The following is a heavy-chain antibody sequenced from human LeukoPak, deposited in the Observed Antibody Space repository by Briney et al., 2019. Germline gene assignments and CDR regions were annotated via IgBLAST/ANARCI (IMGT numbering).Heavy chain of an antibody. CDR1: GFTFSSYS. J-gene: IGHJ3*02. D-gene: IGHD6-6*01. CDR3: ARDGSSDAFDI. V-gene: IGHV3-21*01. CDR2: ISSSSSYI. Sequence: GGSLRLSCAASGFTFSSYSMNWVRQAPGKGLEWVSSISSSSSYIYYADSVKGRFTISRDNAKNSLYLQMNSLRAEDTAVYYCARDGSSDAFDIWGQGTMVTVSS.